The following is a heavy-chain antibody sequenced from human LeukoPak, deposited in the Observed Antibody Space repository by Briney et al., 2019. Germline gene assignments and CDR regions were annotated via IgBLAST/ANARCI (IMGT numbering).Heavy chain of an antibody. J-gene: IGHJ4*02. CDR2: MNNDGRVI. CDR1: GFNFNNYW. D-gene: IGHD3-10*01. CDR3: AREFEATGFWALDY. Sequence: PGWSLRLSCTVSGFNFNNYWMHWVRQAPGKGLVWVSRMNNDGRVITYADSVKGRFTISRDNAKNTLYLQMNSLRAEDTAVYYCAREFEATGFWALDYWGQGTLVTASS. V-gene: IGHV3-74*01.